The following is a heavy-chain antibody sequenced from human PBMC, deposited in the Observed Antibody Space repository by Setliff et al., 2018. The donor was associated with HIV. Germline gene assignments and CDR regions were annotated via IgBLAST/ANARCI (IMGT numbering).Heavy chain of an antibody. V-gene: IGHV1-46*01. CDR3: ARVKQQLAPFDY. CDR1: RYTFTTYF. Sequence: ASVKVSCKASRYTFTTYFLHWVRQAPGQGPEWMGIINPSGGTTEYAQKFQGRVTMTRDTSTSTVYMELRSLKSEDTAVYYCARVKQQLAPFDYWCQGTLVTVPQ. CDR2: INPSGGTT. J-gene: IGHJ4*02. D-gene: IGHD6-13*01.